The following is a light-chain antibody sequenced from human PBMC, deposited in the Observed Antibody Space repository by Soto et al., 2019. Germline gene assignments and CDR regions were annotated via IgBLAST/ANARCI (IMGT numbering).Light chain of an antibody. V-gene: IGKV1-8*01. CDR2: AAS. Sequence: AIRMTQSPSSFSASTGDRVTITCRARQGISSYLAWYQQKPGKAPKLLIYAASTLQSGVPSRFSGSGSVTDFTLTISCLQSESFATYDCQQYYSYPWTFGQGTKVEIK. CDR1: QGISSY. J-gene: IGKJ1*01. CDR3: QQYYSYPWT.